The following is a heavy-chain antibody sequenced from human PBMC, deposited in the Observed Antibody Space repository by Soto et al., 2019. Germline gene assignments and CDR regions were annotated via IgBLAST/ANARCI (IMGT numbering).Heavy chain of an antibody. CDR2: IWDDGSNK. CDR3: ASTNWYDVPYFDS. J-gene: IGHJ4*02. CDR1: GFTFSSYG. V-gene: IGHV3-33*01. D-gene: IGHD1-1*01. Sequence: QVQLVESGGGVVQPGRSLRLSCAASGFTFSSYGMHWVRQAPGKGLEWVAVIWDDGSNKYYADSVKGRFTISRDNSKNRPCLQMNSLRAEDTAVYYCASTNWYDVPYFDSWGQGTLVTVST.